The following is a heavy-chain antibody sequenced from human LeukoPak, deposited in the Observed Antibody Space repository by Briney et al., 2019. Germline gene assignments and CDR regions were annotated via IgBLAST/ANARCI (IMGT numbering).Heavy chain of an antibody. CDR3: ATTAGRGDY. D-gene: IGHD2-15*01. J-gene: IGHJ4*02. CDR2: INPNSGDA. Sequence: GASVKVSCTTSGYTFTGYYLHWVRQAPGQGLEWMGRINPNSGDANSVQKFQGRVTMTRDTSINTAYMELISLRSDDTAVYYCATTAGRGDYWGQGTLVTVSS. CDR1: GYTFTGYY. V-gene: IGHV1-2*06.